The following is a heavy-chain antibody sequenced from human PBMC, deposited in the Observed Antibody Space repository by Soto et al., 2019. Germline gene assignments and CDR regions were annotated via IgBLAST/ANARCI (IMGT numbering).Heavy chain of an antibody. J-gene: IGHJ4*02. CDR1: GGTFSSYA. Sequence: QVQLVQSGAEVKKPGSSVKVSCKASGGTFSSYAISWVRQAPGQGLEWMGGIIPIFGTANYAQKCQGRVTITADESTSTAYMELSSLRSEDTAVYYCAIRPDDYGGKNNYFDYWGQGTLVAVSS. V-gene: IGHV1-69*01. D-gene: IGHD4-17*01. CDR3: AIRPDDYGGKNNYFDY. CDR2: IIPIFGTA.